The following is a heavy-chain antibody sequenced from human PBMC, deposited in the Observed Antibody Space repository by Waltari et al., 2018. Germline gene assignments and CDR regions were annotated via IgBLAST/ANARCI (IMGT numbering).Heavy chain of an antibody. CDR3: AKDRHRITIFGVVITSYYYYGMDV. D-gene: IGHD3-3*01. CDR1: GFTFSSYG. J-gene: IGHJ6*02. V-gene: IGHV3-30*18. CDR2: ISYDGSNK. Sequence: QVQLVESGGGVVQPGRSLRLSCAASGFTFSSYGMHWVRQAPGKGLEWVAVISYDGSNKYYADSVKGRFTISRDNSKNTLYLQMNSLRAEDTAVYYCAKDRHRITIFGVVITSYYYYGMDVWGQGTTVTVSS.